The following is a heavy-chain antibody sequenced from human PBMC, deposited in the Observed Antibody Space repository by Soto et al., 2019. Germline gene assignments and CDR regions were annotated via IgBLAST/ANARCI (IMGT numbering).Heavy chain of an antibody. CDR2: IYYDGSNK. D-gene: IGHD6-13*01. CDR3: ARAQYSSSWYRFGY. CDR1: GFTFSSYG. Sequence: QVQLVESGGGVVQPGRSLRLSCAASGFTFSSYGMHWVRQAPGKGLEWVAVIYYDGSNKYYADSVKGRFTISRDNSKNTLYLQMNGPRAEATALYYCARAQYSSSWYRFGYWGQGTLVPVSS. V-gene: IGHV3-33*01. J-gene: IGHJ4*02.